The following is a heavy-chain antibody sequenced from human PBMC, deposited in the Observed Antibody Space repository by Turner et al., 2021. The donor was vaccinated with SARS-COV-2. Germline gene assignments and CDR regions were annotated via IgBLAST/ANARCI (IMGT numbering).Heavy chain of an antibody. CDR1: GFTFSSYA. V-gene: IGHV3-30-3*01. D-gene: IGHD3-16*01. Sequence: QVQLVEPGGGVVQPGRSLRLSCAASGFTFSSYAMHWVRQAPGKGLEWVAIISYDGSNENYADSVKGRFTISRDNSKNTLYLQMNSLRAEDTAVYYCARDLGYPFGGMDVWGQGTTVTVSS. J-gene: IGHJ6*02. CDR3: ARDLGYPFGGMDV. CDR2: ISYDGSNE.